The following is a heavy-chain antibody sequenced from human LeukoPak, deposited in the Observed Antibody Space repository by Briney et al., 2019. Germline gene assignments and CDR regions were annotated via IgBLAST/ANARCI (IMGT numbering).Heavy chain of an antibody. CDR1: GGSFSDYY. J-gene: IGHJ4*02. Sequence: SETLSLTCAVFGGSFSDYYWSWIRPPPGQGLEWIGEISLTGLTHYNPSLESRVTVSLDKSKNQLSLNLTSVTAADTAVYYCSRENGAFSPFGYWGQGTLVTVLS. CDR2: ISLTGLT. D-gene: IGHD2-8*01. CDR3: SRENGAFSPFGY. V-gene: IGHV4-34*01.